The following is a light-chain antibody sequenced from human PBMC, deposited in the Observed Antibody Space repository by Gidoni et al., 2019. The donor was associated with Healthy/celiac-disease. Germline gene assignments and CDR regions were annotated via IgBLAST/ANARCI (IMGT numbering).Light chain of an antibody. J-gene: IGKJ4*01. CDR1: QSISSY. CDR3: QQSYSTPLT. V-gene: IGKV1-39*01. CDR2: AAS. Sequence: DIQMTQSPSSLSASVGDRVTITCRASQSISSYLNWYQQTPGKATKLLIYAASSLQSGVPSRFSGSGSGTDFTLTIISLQPEEFATYYCQQSYSTPLTFGGGTKVEIK.